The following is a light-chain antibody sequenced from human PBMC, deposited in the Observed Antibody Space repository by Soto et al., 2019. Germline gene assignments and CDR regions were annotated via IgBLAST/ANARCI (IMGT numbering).Light chain of an antibody. CDR3: QQRSNWPVT. CDR1: QSVSSY. J-gene: IGKJ1*01. V-gene: IGKV3-11*01. CDR2: DAS. Sequence: EIVLTQSPATLSLSPGERATLSCRASQSVSSYLAWYQQKPGQAPRLLIYDASNRATGIPARFSGSGSGTAFTLTISRLEPEDFAVYYCQQRSNWPVTFGQGNKVEIK.